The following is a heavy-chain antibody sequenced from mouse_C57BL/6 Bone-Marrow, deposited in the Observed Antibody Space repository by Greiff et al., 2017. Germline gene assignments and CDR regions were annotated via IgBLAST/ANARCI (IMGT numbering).Heavy chain of an antibody. J-gene: IGHJ2*01. CDR3: TRVYYGNYDIDY. D-gene: IGHD2-1*01. Sequence: VQLQQSGAELVRPGASVKLSCTASGFNIKDYYMHWVKQRPEQGLEWIGRIDPEDGDTEYAPKFQGQATMTADTSSNTAYLQLSSLTSEDTAVYYCTRVYYGNYDIDYWGQGTTLTVSS. V-gene: IGHV14-1*01. CDR2: IDPEDGDT. CDR1: GFNIKDYY.